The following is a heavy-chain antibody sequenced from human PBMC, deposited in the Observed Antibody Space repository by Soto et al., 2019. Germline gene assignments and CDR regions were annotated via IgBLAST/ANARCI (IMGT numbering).Heavy chain of an antibody. J-gene: IGHJ4*02. V-gene: IGHV4-59*11. Sequence: QVQLQESGPGLVKPWETLSLTCSVSGGSIISHYWSWIRQPPGKGLEWIGYIHYSGSTDYSPSLKLRLTIPVDTSKNQFSLKLSSVTAADTAVYYCARGGWSLDYWGQGTLVTVSS. D-gene: IGHD2-15*01. CDR3: ARGGWSLDY. CDR2: IHYSGST. CDR1: GGSIISHY.